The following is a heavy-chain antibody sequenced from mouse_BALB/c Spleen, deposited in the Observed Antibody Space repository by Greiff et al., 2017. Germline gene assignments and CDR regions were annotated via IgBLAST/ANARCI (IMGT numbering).Heavy chain of an antibody. CDR2: INPGSGGT. Sequence: QVQLKQSGAELVRPGTSVKVSCKASGYAFTNYLIEWVKQRPGQGLEWIGVINPGSGGTNYNEKFKGKATLTADKSSSTAYMQLSSLTSDDSAVYFCARRYDGYYGGFAYWGQGTLVTVSA. V-gene: IGHV1-54*01. J-gene: IGHJ3*01. D-gene: IGHD2-3*01. CDR1: GYAFTNYL. CDR3: ARRYDGYYGGFAY.